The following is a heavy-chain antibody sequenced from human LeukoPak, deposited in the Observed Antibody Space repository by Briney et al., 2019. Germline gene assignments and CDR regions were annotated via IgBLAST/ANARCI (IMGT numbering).Heavy chain of an antibody. V-gene: IGHV3-7*01. CDR2: IKQDGSEK. Sequence: PGGSLRLSCAASGFTFSGYWMSWVRQAPGKGLEWVANIKQDGSEKYYVDSVKGRFTISRDNAKNSLYLQMNSLRAEDTAVYYCARDLVYFQHWGQGTLVTVSS. J-gene: IGHJ1*01. CDR3: ARDLVYFQH. CDR1: GFTFSGYW. D-gene: IGHD2-8*02.